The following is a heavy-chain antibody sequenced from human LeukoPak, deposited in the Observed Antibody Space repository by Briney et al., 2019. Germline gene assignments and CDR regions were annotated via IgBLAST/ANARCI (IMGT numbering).Heavy chain of an antibody. CDR3: AKAPVTTCSGAYCYPFDY. CDR2: ISGSGGST. D-gene: IGHD2-15*01. CDR1: GFTFDDYA. J-gene: IGHJ4*02. Sequence: SGGSLRLSCAASGFTFDDYAMHWVRQAPGKGLEWVSSISGSGGSTYYADSVKGRFTISRDNSKNTLYLQMNSLRAEDTAVYYCAKAPVTTCSGAYCYPFDYWGQGTLVSVSS. V-gene: IGHV3-23*01.